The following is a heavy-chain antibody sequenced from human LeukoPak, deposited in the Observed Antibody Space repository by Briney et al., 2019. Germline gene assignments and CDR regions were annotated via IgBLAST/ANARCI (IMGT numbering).Heavy chain of an antibody. J-gene: IGHJ4*02. Sequence: GRSLRLSCAASGFTFDDYAMHWVRQAPGKGLEWVSGISWNSGSIGYADSVKGRFTISRDNAKNTLYLQMNSLRAEDTAVYYCARDGAPLGYCSSTSCYYPQPIDYWGQGTLVTVSS. V-gene: IGHV3-9*01. CDR2: ISWNSGSI. CDR3: ARDGAPLGYCSSTSCYYPQPIDY. CDR1: GFTFDDYA. D-gene: IGHD2-2*01.